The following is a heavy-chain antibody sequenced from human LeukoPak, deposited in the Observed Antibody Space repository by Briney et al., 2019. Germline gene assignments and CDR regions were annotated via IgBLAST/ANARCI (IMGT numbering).Heavy chain of an antibody. CDR3: ASLGYSYGDDFDY. CDR1: GESFSGYY. J-gene: IGHJ4*02. D-gene: IGHD5-18*01. V-gene: IGHV4-34*01. CDR2: NNHSGST. Sequence: SETLSLTCAVYGESFSGYYWRWIRQPPGKGLEWIGENNHSGSTNYNPSLKSPVNQSVDTSKNQFSLKQSPVTAPGPAVYYCASLGYSYGDDFDYWGQGTMVTVSS.